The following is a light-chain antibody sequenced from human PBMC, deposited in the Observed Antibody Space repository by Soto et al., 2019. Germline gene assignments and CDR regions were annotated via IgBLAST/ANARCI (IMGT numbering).Light chain of an antibody. CDR1: SSDVGRYNY. V-gene: IGLV2-14*03. CDR2: DVT. CDR3: SSYTTSSTYV. J-gene: IGLJ1*01. Sequence: QSALTQPASVSGSPGQSITISCIGTSSDVGRYNYVSWYQQYPDKAPKLMIYDVTNRPSGVSFRFSGSKSGNTASLTISELQAEDEADYYCSSYTTSSTYVFGTGTQLTVL.